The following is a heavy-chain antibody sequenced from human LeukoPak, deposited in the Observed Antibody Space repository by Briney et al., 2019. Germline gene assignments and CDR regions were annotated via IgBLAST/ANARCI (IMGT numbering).Heavy chain of an antibody. Sequence: GGSLILSCAASGFTFSSYWMHWVRQAPGKGLVWVSRINSDGSSTSYADSVKGRFTISRDNAKNTLYLQMNSLRAEDTAVYYCARLNLAGAFDIWGQGTMVTVSS. CDR3: ARLNLAGAFDI. V-gene: IGHV3-74*01. CDR1: GFTFSSYW. J-gene: IGHJ3*02. CDR2: INSDGSST.